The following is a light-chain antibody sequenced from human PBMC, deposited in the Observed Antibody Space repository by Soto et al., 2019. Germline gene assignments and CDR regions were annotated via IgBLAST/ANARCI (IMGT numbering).Light chain of an antibody. CDR1: NFGS. CDR3: QVWDSSSDYGV. J-gene: IGLJ3*02. V-gene: IGLV3-21*04. CDR2: YDS. Sequence: SYELTQPPSVSVAQGRPAPSPVGGHNFGSVHGYQQNPGQAPGLVMPYDSDRPSGIPERFSGSNSGNTATLTVSRVEAGDEADYYCQVWDSSSDYGVFGGGTQLTVL.